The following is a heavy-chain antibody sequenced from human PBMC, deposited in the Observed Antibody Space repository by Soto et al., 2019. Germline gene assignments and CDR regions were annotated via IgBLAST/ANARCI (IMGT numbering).Heavy chain of an antibody. D-gene: IGHD3-16*01. J-gene: IGHJ5*02. Sequence: QVQLVQSGAEVKKPGASVKVSCKASGYTFTSYGISWVRQAPGQGLEWMGWISAYNGNTNYAQKLQGRVTLTTDTSTSTAYMEVRGLRSDGTAVDFWASSGLGGGWFDPWGQGTLVTVSS. CDR2: ISAYNGNT. CDR3: ASSGLGGGWFDP. V-gene: IGHV1-18*04. CDR1: GYTFTSYG.